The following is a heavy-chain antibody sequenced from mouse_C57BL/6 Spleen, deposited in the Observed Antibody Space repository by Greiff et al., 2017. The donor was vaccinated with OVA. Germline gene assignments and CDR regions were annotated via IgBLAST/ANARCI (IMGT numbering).Heavy chain of an antibody. V-gene: IGHV1-74*01. J-gene: IGHJ3*01. CDR3: AASTMIRRGFAY. CDR1: GYTFTSYW. Sequence: VQLQQPGAELVKPGASVKVSCKASGYTFTSYWMHWVKQRPGQGLEWIGRIHPSDSDTNYNQKFKGKATLTVDKSSSTAYMQLSSLTSEDSAVYYCAASTMIRRGFAYWGQGTLVTVSA. CDR2: IHPSDSDT. D-gene: IGHD2-4*01.